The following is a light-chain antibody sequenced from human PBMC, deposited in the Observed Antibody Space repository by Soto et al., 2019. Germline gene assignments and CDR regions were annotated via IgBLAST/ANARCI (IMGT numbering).Light chain of an antibody. Sequence: QSALTQPASVSGSPGQSITISCTGTSSDVGGYNYVSWYQQHPGKAPKILIYEVSNRPSGVSNRFSASKSGNTASLTISGLQAEDEADYYCSSYTSSSTLIFGGGTKVTVL. CDR3: SSYTSSSTLI. J-gene: IGLJ2*01. CDR2: EVS. V-gene: IGLV2-14*01. CDR1: SSDVGGYNY.